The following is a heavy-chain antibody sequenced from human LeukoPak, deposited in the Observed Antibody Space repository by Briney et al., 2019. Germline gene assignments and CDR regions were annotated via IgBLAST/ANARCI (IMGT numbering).Heavy chain of an antibody. Sequence: SETLSLTCTVSGGSISSYYWSWIRQPPGKGLDWIGYIYYSGSTNYNPSLKSRVTVSVDTSKNQFSLKLSSVTAADTAVYYCARSSDYYGGYFDYWGQGTLVTVSS. CDR2: IYYSGST. D-gene: IGHD3-22*01. J-gene: IGHJ4*02. CDR3: ARSSDYYGGYFDY. CDR1: GGSISSYY. V-gene: IGHV4-59*01.